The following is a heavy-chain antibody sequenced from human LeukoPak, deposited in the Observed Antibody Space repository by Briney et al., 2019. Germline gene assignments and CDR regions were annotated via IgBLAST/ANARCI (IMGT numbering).Heavy chain of an antibody. D-gene: IGHD4-11*01. CDR2: INPNSGGT. J-gene: IGHJ4*02. V-gene: IGHV1-2*02. CDR3: ARDRTTVTIFDY. Sequence: ASVKVSCKASGYSFTDYYIHCVRQAPGQGLEWMGWINPNSGGTNYAQMFQGRVTMTWDTSISTAYMELSRLRSDDTAVYYCARDRTTVTIFDYWGQGTLVTVSS. CDR1: GYSFTDYY.